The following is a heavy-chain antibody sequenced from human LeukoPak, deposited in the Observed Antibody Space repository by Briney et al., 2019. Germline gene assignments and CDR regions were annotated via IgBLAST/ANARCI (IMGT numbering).Heavy chain of an antibody. CDR2: ISYDGSNE. Sequence: PGGSLRLSCAASGFTFSTYSMHWVRQAPGKGLEWVTVISYDGSNEQYVDSVKGRFSISRDSSKNILYPQMNSLRAEDTAVYYCAKDRCSNGIGCYYYYMDVWGKGTTVTISS. J-gene: IGHJ6*03. V-gene: IGHV3-30*04. CDR1: GFTFSTYS. D-gene: IGHD2-8*01. CDR3: AKDRCSNGIGCYYYYMDV.